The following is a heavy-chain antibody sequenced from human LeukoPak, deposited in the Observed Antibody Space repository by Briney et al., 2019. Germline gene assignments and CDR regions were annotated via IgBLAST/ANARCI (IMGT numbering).Heavy chain of an antibody. CDR3: AARKLWFGELLWSY. D-gene: IGHD3-10*01. CDR2: INHSGST. Sequence: PSETLSLTCAVYGGSFSGYYWSWIRQPPGKGLEWIGVINHSGSTNYNPSLKSRVTISVDTSKNQFSLKLSSVTAADTAVYYCAARKLWFGELLWSYWGQGTLVTVSS. CDR1: GGSFSGYY. J-gene: IGHJ4*02. V-gene: IGHV4-34*01.